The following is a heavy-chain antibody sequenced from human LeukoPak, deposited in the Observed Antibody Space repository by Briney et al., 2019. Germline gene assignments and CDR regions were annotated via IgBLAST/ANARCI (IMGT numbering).Heavy chain of an antibody. J-gene: IGHJ3*02. CDR3: ARPGEGHGAFDI. Sequence: GGSLRLSCAASGFTFSSYGMHWVRQAPGKGLEWVAVIWYDGSNKYYADSVKGRFTISRDNSKNTLYLQMNSLRAEDTAVYYCARPGEGHGAFDIWGQGTMVTVSS. V-gene: IGHV3-33*01. CDR1: GFTFSSYG. CDR2: IWYDGSNK.